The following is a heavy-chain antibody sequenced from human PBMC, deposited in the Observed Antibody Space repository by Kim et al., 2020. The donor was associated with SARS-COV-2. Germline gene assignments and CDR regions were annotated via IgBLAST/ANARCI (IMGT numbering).Heavy chain of an antibody. CDR2: IYYSGTT. J-gene: IGHJ4*02. CDR3: VGRTSDYYDSGGYHSGDY. Sequence: SETLSLTCTVSGGSISTYYWSWIRQPPGKGLEWIGYIYYSGTTNYNPSLKSRVTISVDTSKNQFSLKLSSVTAADTAVYYCVGRTSDYYDSGGYHSGDYWGQGALVTVSS. V-gene: IGHV4-59*13. CDR1: GGSISTYY. D-gene: IGHD3-22*01.